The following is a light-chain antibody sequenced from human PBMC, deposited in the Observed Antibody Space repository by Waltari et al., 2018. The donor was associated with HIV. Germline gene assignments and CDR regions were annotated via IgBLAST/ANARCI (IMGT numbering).Light chain of an antibody. J-gene: IGLJ3*02. CDR2: RNN. CDR1: SSNIGNNF. V-gene: IGLV1-47*01. Sequence: QSVLTQPPSASGAPGQSVTLSCSGGSSNIGNNFVYWYQQFPGTVPRLLIFRNNMRPSGVPDRFSGSKSGTSASLTISGLRSEDEGDYHCAAWDDKMNCRVFGGGTKLTVV. CDR3: AAWDDKMNCRV.